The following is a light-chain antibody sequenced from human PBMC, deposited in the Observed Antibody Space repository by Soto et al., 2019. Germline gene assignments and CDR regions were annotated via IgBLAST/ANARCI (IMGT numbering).Light chain of an antibody. CDR2: EVS. V-gene: IGLV2-14*01. CDR1: SSDVGGYDY. CDR3: SSYTSSSTYV. Sequence: QSALTQPASVSGSPGQSITISCTGTSSDVGGYDYVSWYQQHPGKAPKLMIYEVSNRPSGVSNRFSGPKSGSTASLTISGLQAEDEADYYCSSYTSSSTYVFGTGTKVTVL. J-gene: IGLJ1*01.